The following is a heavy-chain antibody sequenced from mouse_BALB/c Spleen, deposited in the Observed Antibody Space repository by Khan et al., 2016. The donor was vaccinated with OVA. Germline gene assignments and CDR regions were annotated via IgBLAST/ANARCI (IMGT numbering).Heavy chain of an antibody. V-gene: IGHV1S81*02. Sequence: QVQLQQSGAELAKAGASVKMSCKASGYTFTSYWMHWVKQRLGQGLEWFAETNPTNGRTYYNEKFKSKATLTADKSSSTAYMLLSGLTFEDSAVYDCARIKKIVGTCFDYWGQGTTLTVSS. J-gene: IGHJ2*01. CDR3: ARIKKIVGTCFDY. CDR2: TNPTNGRT. D-gene: IGHD1-1*01. CDR1: GYTFTSYW.